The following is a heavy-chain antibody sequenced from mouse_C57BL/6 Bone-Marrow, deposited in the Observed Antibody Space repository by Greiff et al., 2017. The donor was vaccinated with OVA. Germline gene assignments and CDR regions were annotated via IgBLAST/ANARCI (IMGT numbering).Heavy chain of an antibody. J-gene: IGHJ1*03. CDR1: GFTFSSYG. D-gene: IGHD1-1*01. V-gene: IGHV5-6*01. CDR3: ARPHLYGSSYWYFDV. Sequence: EVQVVESGGDLVKPGGSLKLSCAASGFTFSSYGMSWVRQTPDKRLEWVATISSGGSYTYYPDSVKGRFTISRDNAKNTLYLQMSSLKSEDTAMYDCARPHLYGSSYWYFDVWGTGTTVTVSS. CDR2: ISSGGSYT.